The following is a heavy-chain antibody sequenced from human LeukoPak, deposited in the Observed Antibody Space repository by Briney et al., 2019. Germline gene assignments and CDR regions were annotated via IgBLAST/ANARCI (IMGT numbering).Heavy chain of an antibody. J-gene: IGHJ6*03. V-gene: IGHV4-34*01. CDR1: GGSFSGYY. D-gene: IGHD6-6*01. CDR3: AAQYSSSSFYYYYMDV. CDR2: INHSGST. Sequence: NPSETLSLTCAVYGGSFSGYYWSWIRQPPGKGLEWIGEINHSGSTNYNPSLKSRVTISVDTSKNQFSLKLSSVTAADTAVYYCAAQYSSSSFYYYYMDVWGKGTTVTVSS.